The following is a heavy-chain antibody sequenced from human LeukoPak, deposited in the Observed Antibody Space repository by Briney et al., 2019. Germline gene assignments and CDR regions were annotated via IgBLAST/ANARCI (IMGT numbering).Heavy chain of an antibody. D-gene: IGHD3-22*01. Sequence: ASVKLSCKVSGYTLTELSMHWVRQAPGKGLEWMGGFDPEDGETIYAQKFQGRVTMTEDTSTDTAYMELSSLRSEDTAVYYCALYYYDSSGYSNNWFDPWGQGTLVTVSS. J-gene: IGHJ5*02. CDR3: ALYYYDSSGYSNNWFDP. V-gene: IGHV1-24*01. CDR1: GYTLTELS. CDR2: FDPEDGET.